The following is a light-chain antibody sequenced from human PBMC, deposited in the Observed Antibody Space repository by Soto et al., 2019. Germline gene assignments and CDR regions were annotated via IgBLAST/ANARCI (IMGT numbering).Light chain of an antibody. Sequence: QSVLTQPPSASGTPGQRVTISCSGGSSNIGSNSVNWYQQLPGTAPKLLIYTDNQRPSGVPDRFSGSKSGTSAFLAISGLQSEDEADYYCAVWDDSLNGRIFGGGTKLTVL. CDR2: TDN. CDR1: SSNIGSNS. J-gene: IGLJ2*01. V-gene: IGLV1-44*01. CDR3: AVWDDSLNGRI.